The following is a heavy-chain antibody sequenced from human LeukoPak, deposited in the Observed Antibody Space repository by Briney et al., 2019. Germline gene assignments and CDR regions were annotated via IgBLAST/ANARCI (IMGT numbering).Heavy chain of an antibody. J-gene: IGHJ5*02. Sequence: PSETLSLTCTVSGGSISSSSYYWGWIRQPPGKGLEWIGSIYYSGSTYYNPSLKSRVTISVDTSKNQFSLKLSSVTAADTAVYYCARLPDERIAAAGTFWFDPWGQGTLVTVSS. CDR2: IYYSGST. V-gene: IGHV4-39*01. D-gene: IGHD6-13*01. CDR1: GGSISSSSYY. CDR3: ARLPDERIAAAGTFWFDP.